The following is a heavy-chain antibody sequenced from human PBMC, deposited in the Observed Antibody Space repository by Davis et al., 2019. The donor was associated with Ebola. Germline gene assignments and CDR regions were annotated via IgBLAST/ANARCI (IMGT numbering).Heavy chain of an antibody. Sequence: SETLSLTCAVSGESFSGYYWIWIRQPPGEGLEWIGEIDDSGNTNYNPSLKSRVTMSVDTSRNQFSLNLSSVTAADTAVYFCARTPLTTYYDSWFDPWGQGTLVTVSS. V-gene: IGHV4-34*01. D-gene: IGHD3-9*01. CDR2: IDDSGNT. CDR1: GESFSGYY. CDR3: ARTPLTTYYDSWFDP. J-gene: IGHJ5*02.